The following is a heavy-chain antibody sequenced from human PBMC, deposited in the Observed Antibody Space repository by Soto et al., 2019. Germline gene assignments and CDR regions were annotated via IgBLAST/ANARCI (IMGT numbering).Heavy chain of an antibody. J-gene: IGHJ4*02. CDR1: GFTFSSYA. V-gene: IGHV3-23*01. CDR3: AKDQDSSGSYYFNY. CDR2: ISGSGGST. D-gene: IGHD3-22*01. Sequence: GWSLRLSCAASGFTFSSYAMSWVRQAPGKGLEWVSTISGSGGSTYYADSVKGRFTISRDNSKNTLYLQMNSLRDEDTAVYYCAKDQDSSGSYYFNYWGQGTLVTVSS.